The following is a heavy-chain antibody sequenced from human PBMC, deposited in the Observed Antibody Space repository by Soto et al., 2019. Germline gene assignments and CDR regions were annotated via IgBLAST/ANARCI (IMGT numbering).Heavy chain of an antibody. J-gene: IGHJ3*01. CDR3: ARLAYDANGFNVYGDAAFEL. CDR2: ISHTGTA. V-gene: IGHV4-39*01. CDR1: GGSISDNDYY. Sequence: SETLSLTCTVSGGSISDNDYYWSWIRQPPGKGLEWIGTISHTGTAYYNPSLESRVAVSVGTSENQFSLNLSSVTAADTAVYYCARLAYDANGFNVYGDAAFELWGQGTMVTVSS. D-gene: IGHD3-22*01.